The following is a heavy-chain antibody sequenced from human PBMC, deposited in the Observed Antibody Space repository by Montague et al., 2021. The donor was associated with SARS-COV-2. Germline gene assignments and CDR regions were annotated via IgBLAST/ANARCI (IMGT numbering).Heavy chain of an antibody. D-gene: IGHD3-22*01. Sequence: SETLSLTCAVHGGSFSDYYWSWIRQAPGNGLEWIGEINHSGSTNYNPSLKSRVTISVDTSKNQFSLKLSSVTAADTAVYYCARGAPTITMIVVVVTGAGWYFDLWGRGTLVSVSA. CDR1: GGSFSDYY. CDR3: ARGAPTITMIVVVVTGAGWYFDL. J-gene: IGHJ2*01. V-gene: IGHV4-34*01. CDR2: INHSGST.